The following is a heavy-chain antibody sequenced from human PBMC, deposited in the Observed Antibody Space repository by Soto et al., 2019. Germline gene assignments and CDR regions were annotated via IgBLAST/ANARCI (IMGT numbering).Heavy chain of an antibody. CDR2: IYSGGST. CDR1: GFTVSSNY. V-gene: IGHV3-53*02. D-gene: IGHD3-22*01. Sequence: EVQLVETGGGLIQPGGSLRLSCAASGFTVSSNYMGWVRQAPGKGLEWVSVIYSGGSTYYADSVKGRFTISRDNSKNTMYLQMDSLRAEDTAVHSCARDLYPSSGYYQDSRGYFDYWGLGTLVTASS. CDR3: ARDLYPSSGYYQDSRGYFDY. J-gene: IGHJ4*02.